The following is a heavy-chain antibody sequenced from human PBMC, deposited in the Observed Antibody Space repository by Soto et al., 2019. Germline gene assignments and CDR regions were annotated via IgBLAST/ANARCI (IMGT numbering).Heavy chain of an antibody. J-gene: IGHJ4*02. D-gene: IGHD6-13*01. CDR1: GYTFTSYA. CDR2: INAGNGNT. CDR3: ARGGRQQLPLGY. V-gene: IGHV1-3*01. Sequence: GASVKVSCKASGYTFTSYAMHWVRQAPGQRLEWMGWINAGNGNTKYSQKFQGRVTITRDTSASTAYMELSSLRSEDTAVYYCARGGRQQLPLGYWSQGTLVTVSS.